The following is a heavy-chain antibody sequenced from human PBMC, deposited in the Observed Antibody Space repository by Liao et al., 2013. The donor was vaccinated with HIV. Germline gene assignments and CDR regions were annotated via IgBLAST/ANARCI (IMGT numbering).Heavy chain of an antibody. J-gene: IGHJ3*02. Sequence: QLQLQESGPGLVKPSETLSLTCTVSGGSITTSNYWGWIRQTPGKGLDWIGSISYTGRTYYNLSLKSRVTILVETSKNDFSLRLRSVTAADTAVYYCARVRPWRGGIFLDIWGQGDNGHRLF. CDR3: ARVRPWRGGIFLDI. CDR2: ISYTGRT. D-gene: IGHD2-15*01. V-gene: IGHV4-39*07. CDR1: GGSITTSNY.